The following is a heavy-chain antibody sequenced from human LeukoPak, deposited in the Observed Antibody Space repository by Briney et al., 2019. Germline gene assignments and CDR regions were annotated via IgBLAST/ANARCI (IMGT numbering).Heavy chain of an antibody. CDR3: ARDKLGSGYSSDFDY. Sequence: PGGSLRLSCAASGFSVSSNYMTWVRQAPGKGLEWASAIYTGGTTYYADSVKGRFTISRDNSKNTLYLQMNSLRAEDTAVYYCARDKLGSGYSSDFDYWGQGTLVTVSS. D-gene: IGHD6-19*01. J-gene: IGHJ4*02. CDR1: GFSVSSNY. V-gene: IGHV3-66*02. CDR2: IYTGGTT.